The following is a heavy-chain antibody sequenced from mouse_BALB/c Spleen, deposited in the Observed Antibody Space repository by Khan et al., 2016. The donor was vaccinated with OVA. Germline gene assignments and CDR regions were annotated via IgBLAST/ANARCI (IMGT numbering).Heavy chain of an antibody. D-gene: IGHD2-4*01. V-gene: IGHV2-2*02. CDR1: GFSLTDYS. Sequence: QVQLKQSGPGLVQPSQSLSITCTVSGFSLTDYSVHWVRQSPGKGLEWLGVIWSAGSTDYNAAFISRLTISKDNSRSRVFFKMNSLQLNDAAIDVCARRGYDYGRGALFAYWGQGTLVTVSA. J-gene: IGHJ3*01. CDR2: IWSAGST. CDR3: ARRGYDYGRGALFAY.